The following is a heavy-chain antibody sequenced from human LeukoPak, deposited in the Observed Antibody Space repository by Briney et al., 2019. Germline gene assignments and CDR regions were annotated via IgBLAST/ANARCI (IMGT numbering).Heavy chain of an antibody. CDR3: AKGIFYGDYVAFDI. CDR1: GFTFSSYA. J-gene: IGHJ3*02. D-gene: IGHD4-17*01. V-gene: IGHV3-23*01. Sequence: GGSLRLSCAASGFTFSSYAMSWVRQAPGKGLEWVSAISGIGGSTYYADSVKGRFTISRDNSKNTLYLQMTSLRAEDTAVYYCAKGIFYGDYVAFDIWGQGTMVSVSS. CDR2: ISGIGGST.